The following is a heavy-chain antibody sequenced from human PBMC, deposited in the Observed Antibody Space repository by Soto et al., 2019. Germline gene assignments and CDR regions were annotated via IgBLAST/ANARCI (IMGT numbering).Heavy chain of an antibody. J-gene: IGHJ6*02. CDR1: GGSFSGYY. CDR2: IYHSGST. Sequence: PSETLSLTCAVYGGSFSGYYWSWIRQPPGKGLEWIGEIYHSGSTYYNPSLKSRVTISVDRSKNQFSLKLSSVTAADTAVYYCARVPDVWGQGTTVTVSS. CDR3: ARVPDV. V-gene: IGHV4-34*01.